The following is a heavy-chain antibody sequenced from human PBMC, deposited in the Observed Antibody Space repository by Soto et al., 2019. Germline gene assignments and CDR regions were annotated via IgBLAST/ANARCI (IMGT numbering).Heavy chain of an antibody. V-gene: IGHV1-46*01. CDR3: ARGPWDSSGWYYWFDP. D-gene: IGHD6-19*01. CDR2: INPNSGAT. J-gene: IGHJ5*02. Sequence: GASVKVSCKASGYTFTNYYMHWVRQAPGQGLEWMGIINPNSGATSYAQRFQGRVTMTRDTSTSTVYMELSSLRSEDTALYYCARGPWDSSGWYYWFDPWGQGTLVTVSS. CDR1: GYTFTNYY.